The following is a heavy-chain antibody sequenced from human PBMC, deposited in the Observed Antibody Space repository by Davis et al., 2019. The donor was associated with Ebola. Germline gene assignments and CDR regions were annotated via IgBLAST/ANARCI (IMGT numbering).Heavy chain of an antibody. J-gene: IGHJ6*02. CDR3: ARAELVVYAIGQQEYYYYGMDV. CDR1: GFTFSSYG. Sequence: PGGSLRLSCAASGFTFSSYGMHWVRQAPGKGLEWVAVISYDGSNKYYADSVKGRFTISRDNSKNTLYLQMNSLRAEDTAVYYCARAELVVYAIGQQEYYYYGMDVWGQGTTVTVSS. D-gene: IGHD2-8*02. CDR2: ISYDGSNK. V-gene: IGHV3-30*03.